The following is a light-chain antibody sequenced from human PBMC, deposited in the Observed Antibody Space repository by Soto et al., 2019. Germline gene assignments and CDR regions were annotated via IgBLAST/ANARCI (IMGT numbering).Light chain of an antibody. CDR3: HHFKSYPLFT. CDR2: DAS. J-gene: IGKJ3*01. Sequence: DIQMTQSPSTLSASVGDRVTITCRASQSISTWLAWYQRKPGKAPKLLIYDASSLETGVTSRFSGRESGTELTLAISRLQPDDFDISYSHHFKSYPLFTFRPGKKVDI. V-gene: IGKV1-5*01. CDR1: QSISTW.